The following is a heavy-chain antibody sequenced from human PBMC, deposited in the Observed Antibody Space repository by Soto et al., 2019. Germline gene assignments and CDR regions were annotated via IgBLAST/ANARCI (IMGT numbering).Heavy chain of an antibody. CDR2: ISYDGSNK. D-gene: IGHD4-17*01. V-gene: IGHV3-30*03. J-gene: IGHJ4*02. Sequence: QVQLVESGGGVVQPGRSLRLSCAASGFTFSSYGMHWVRQAPGKGLEWVAVISYDGSNKYYADSVKGRFTISRDNSKNTLYLQMNSLRAGDTAVYYCATDLAVTTSYWGQGTLVTVSS. CDR3: ATDLAVTTSY. CDR1: GFTFSSYG.